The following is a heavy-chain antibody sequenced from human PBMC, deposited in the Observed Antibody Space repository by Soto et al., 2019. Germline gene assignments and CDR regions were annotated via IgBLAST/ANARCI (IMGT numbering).Heavy chain of an antibody. CDR3: ARASSNYKSTVTNWFHP. CDR2: IYYSGST. Sequence: QVQLQESGPGLVKPSQTLSLTCTVSGGSISSGDYYWSWIRQPPGKGLEWIGYIYYSGSTYYNPSLRSRVTISVETSKNQFSLTLSSATAADTAVYYCARASSNYKSTVTNWFHPWGQGALVTVSS. V-gene: IGHV4-30-4*01. J-gene: IGHJ5*02. D-gene: IGHD4-4*01. CDR1: GGSISSGDYY.